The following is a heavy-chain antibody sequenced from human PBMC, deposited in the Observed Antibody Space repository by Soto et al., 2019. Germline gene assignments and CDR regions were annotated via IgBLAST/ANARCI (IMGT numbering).Heavy chain of an antibody. CDR2: ISKDGNDQ. D-gene: IGHD1-26*01. V-gene: IGHV3-30*18. Sequence: QVQLVESGGGVVQPGTSLRLSCAASGFTFSTYGMHWVRQAPGKGLEGVAVISKDGNDQYYADSVKGRFTVSRDNSKNTLSLQMNSLRPEDTAFYYCAKDRWEFTRYFDSWGQGTLVTVSS. CDR1: GFTFSTYG. J-gene: IGHJ4*02. CDR3: AKDRWEFTRYFDS.